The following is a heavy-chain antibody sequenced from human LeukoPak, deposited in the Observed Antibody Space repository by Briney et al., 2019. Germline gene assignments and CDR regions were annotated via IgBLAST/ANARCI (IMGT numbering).Heavy chain of an antibody. V-gene: IGHV3-23*01. CDR3: AKTPLWFGNPGGYYFDY. CDR1: GFTFSSYA. Sequence: GGSLRLSCAASGFTFSSYAMSWVRQAPGKGLEWVSAISGSGGSTYYADSVKGRFTTSRDNSKNTLYPQMNSLRAEDTAVYYCAKTPLWFGNPGGYYFDYWGQGTLVTVSS. D-gene: IGHD3-10*01. J-gene: IGHJ4*02. CDR2: ISGSGGST.